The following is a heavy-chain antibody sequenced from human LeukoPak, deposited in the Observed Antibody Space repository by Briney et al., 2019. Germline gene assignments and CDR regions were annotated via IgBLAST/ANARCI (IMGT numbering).Heavy chain of an antibody. Sequence: GGSLRLSCAASGFTFSTYAMSWVRQAPGKGLEWVSAISANGGSTFYADSVKGRFTVSRDSSKDTLYLQMNSLRAEDTAVYYCARGPSGYHNTGGQGTLVTVSS. CDR1: GFTFSTYA. CDR3: ARGPSGYHNT. V-gene: IGHV3-23*01. D-gene: IGHD5-12*01. J-gene: IGHJ4*02. CDR2: ISANGGST.